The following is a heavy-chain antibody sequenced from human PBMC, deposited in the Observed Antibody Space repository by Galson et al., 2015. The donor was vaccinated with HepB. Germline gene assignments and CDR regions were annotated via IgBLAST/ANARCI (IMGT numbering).Heavy chain of an antibody. CDR2: IKSKTDGGTT. J-gene: IGHJ4*02. Sequence: FLRLSCAASGFTFSNAWMSWVRQAPGKGLEWVGRIKSKTDGGTTDYAAPVKGRFTISRDDSKNTLYLQMNSLKTEDTAVYYCTTGHYYDSSGYYYPGYYFDYWGQGTLVTVSS. CDR3: TTGHYYDSSGYYYPGYYFDY. V-gene: IGHV3-15*01. CDR1: GFTFSNAW. D-gene: IGHD3-22*01.